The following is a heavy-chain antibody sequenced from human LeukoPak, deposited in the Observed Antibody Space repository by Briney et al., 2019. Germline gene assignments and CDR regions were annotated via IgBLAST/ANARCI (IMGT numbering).Heavy chain of an antibody. CDR3: ARGQTTVTTNWFDP. CDR1: GGSISSYY. V-gene: IGHV4-34*01. Sequence: SETLSLTCTVSGGSISSYYWSWIRQPPGKGLEWIGEINHSGSTNYNPSLKSRVTISVDTSKNQFSLKLSSVTAADTAVYYCARGQTTVTTNWFDPWGQGILVTVSS. CDR2: INHSGST. D-gene: IGHD4-17*01. J-gene: IGHJ5*02.